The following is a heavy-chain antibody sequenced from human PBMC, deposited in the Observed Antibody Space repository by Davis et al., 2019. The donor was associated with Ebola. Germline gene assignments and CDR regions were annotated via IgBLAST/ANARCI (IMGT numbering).Heavy chain of an antibody. CDR3: ARGIVATISDY. Sequence: PGGSLRLSCAASGFTVSSNYMSWVRQAPGKGLEWVSVIYNGGSTYYADSVKGRFTISRDNSKNTLYLQMNSLRAEDTAVYYCARGIVATISDYWGQGTLVTVSS. V-gene: IGHV3-53*01. D-gene: IGHD5-12*01. CDR1: GFTVSSNY. CDR2: IYNGGST. J-gene: IGHJ4*02.